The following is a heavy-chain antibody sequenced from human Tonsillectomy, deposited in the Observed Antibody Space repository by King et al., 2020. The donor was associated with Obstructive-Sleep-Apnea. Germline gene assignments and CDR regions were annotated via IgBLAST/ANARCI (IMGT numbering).Heavy chain of an antibody. D-gene: IGHD2-2*01. CDR3: AREGDIVVVPAANMDV. Sequence: QLQLQESSPGLVKPSETLSLTCTVSGGSISSRSYYWGWIRQPPGKGREWSGRIYYSGSNFSNPALKIRVTISVDTSKNQFSLKLSSVTAADTAVYYCAREGDIVVVPAANMDVWGQGTTVTVSS. J-gene: IGHJ6*02. V-gene: IGHV4-39*07. CDR1: GGSISSRSYY. CDR2: IYYSGSN.